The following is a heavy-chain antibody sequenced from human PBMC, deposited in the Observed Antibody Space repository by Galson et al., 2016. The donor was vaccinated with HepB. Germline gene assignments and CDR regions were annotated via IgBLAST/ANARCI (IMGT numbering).Heavy chain of an antibody. V-gene: IGHV3-11*06. CDR3: ARDRTSRAALDY. CDR1: GFTFSDFY. D-gene: IGHD6-25*01. Sequence: SLRLSCAASGFTFSDFYMAWIRQAPGEGLEYVSHISSGGRDTNYADSVKGRFTISRDNAKKSLYLQMNSLRAEDTAVYYCARDRTSRAALDYWGQGTLVTVSS. CDR2: ISSGGRDT. J-gene: IGHJ4*02.